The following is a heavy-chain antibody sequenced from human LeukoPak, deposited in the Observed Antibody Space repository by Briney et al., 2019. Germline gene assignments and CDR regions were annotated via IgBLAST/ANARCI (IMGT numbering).Heavy chain of an antibody. Sequence: HGEPLKISCKVSGYSFTSHWIGWVRQMPGKGLEWMGVIFPGDSDARYSPSFQGQVTISSDKSISTAYLQWSSLKASDTAMYYCAREIVVPSAMRAFDYWGQGTLVTVSS. CDR2: IFPGDSDA. CDR3: AREIVVPSAMRAFDY. J-gene: IGHJ4*02. CDR1: GYSFTSHW. D-gene: IGHD2-2*01. V-gene: IGHV5-51*01.